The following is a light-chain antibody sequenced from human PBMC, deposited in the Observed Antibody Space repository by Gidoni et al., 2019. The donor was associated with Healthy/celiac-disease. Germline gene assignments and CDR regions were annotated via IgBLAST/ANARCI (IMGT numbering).Light chain of an antibody. Sequence: EIVLTQSPATLSLSPGERATPSYRDSQRVSSYLAWYQQKPGQAPRLLIYDASNRATGIPARFSGSGSGTDFTLTISSLEPEDFAVYYCQQRSNWPPITFGQGTRLEIK. CDR3: QQRSNWPPIT. V-gene: IGKV3-11*01. J-gene: IGKJ5*01. CDR2: DAS. CDR1: QRVSSY.